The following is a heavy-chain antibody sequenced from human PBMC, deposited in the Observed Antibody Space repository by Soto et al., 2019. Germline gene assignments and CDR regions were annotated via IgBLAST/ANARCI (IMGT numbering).Heavy chain of an antibody. Sequence: QPGGSLRLSCAASGFTFSSYAMSWVRQAPGKGLEWVSAISGSGGSTYYADSVKGRFTISRDNSKNTLYLQMNSLRAEDTAVYYCAKGVDFYDILTGYYGIDYWGQGTLVTVSS. CDR1: GFTFSSYA. CDR2: ISGSGGST. CDR3: AKGVDFYDILTGYYGIDY. D-gene: IGHD3-9*01. V-gene: IGHV3-23*01. J-gene: IGHJ4*02.